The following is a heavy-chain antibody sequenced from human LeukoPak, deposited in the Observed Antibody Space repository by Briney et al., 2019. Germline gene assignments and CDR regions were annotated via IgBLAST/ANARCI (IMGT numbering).Heavy chain of an antibody. CDR1: GGSFSGYY. CDR3: ARHGHSSIDY. D-gene: IGHD2-2*01. V-gene: IGHV4-34*01. Sequence: SETLSLTCAVYGGSFSGYYWSWIRQPPGKGLEWIGEINHSGSTNYNPSLKSRVTISVDTSKNQFSLKLSSVTAADTAVYYCARHGHSSIDYWGQGTLVTVSS. CDR2: INHSGST. J-gene: IGHJ4*02.